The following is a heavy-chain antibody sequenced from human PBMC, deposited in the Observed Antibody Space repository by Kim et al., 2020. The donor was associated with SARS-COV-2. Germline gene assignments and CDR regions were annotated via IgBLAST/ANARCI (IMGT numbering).Heavy chain of an antibody. Sequence: GGSLRLSCAASGFTFSTYWMDWVRQAPGKGPVWVSRNGSTTLYADSVKGRFTISRDNSKNTLFLQMTSLRADDTGVYYCARGPFWGPGTLVTVSS. V-gene: IGHV3-74*01. CDR1: GFTFSTYW. J-gene: IGHJ4*02. CDR2: NGSTT. CDR3: ARGPF.